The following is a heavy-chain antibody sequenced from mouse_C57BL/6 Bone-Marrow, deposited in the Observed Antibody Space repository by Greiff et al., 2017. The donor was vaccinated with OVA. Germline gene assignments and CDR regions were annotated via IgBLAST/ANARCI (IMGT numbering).Heavy chain of an antibody. CDR2: ISYDGSN. Sequence: EVQRVESGPGLVKPSQSLSLTCSVTGYSITSGYYWNWIRQFPGNKLEWMGYISYDGSNNYNPSLKNRISITRDTSKNQFFLKLNSVTTEDTATYYCATGNYYGNLYYFDYWGQGTTLTVSS. D-gene: IGHD2-1*01. CDR1: GYSITSGYY. CDR3: ATGNYYGNLYYFDY. V-gene: IGHV3-6*01. J-gene: IGHJ2*01.